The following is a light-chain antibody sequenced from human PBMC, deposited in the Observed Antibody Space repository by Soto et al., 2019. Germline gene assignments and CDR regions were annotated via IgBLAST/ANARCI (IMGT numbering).Light chain of an antibody. CDR3: QQYNNWPPLT. V-gene: IGKV3D-15*01. Sequence: EIVMTQSPATLSVSAGERVTLSCRASQSVSSNLAWYQQKPGQAPRLLIYGASTRATGIPARFSGSGSATDFTRTISSLQSEDFAVDYCQQYNNWPPLTFGGGTKVEIK. J-gene: IGKJ4*01. CDR1: QSVSSN. CDR2: GAS.